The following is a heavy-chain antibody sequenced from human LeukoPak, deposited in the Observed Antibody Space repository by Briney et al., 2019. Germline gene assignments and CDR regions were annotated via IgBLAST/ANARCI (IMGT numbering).Heavy chain of an antibody. CDR1: GFTFSDYA. CDR3: AKAGGHCSGGTCYANF. V-gene: IGHV3-30*18. J-gene: IGHJ4*02. CDR2: ISYDGSNE. Sequence: PGGSLRLSCAASGFTFSDYAIHWVRQAPGKGLEWVAIISYDGSNEYYGDSVKGRFTISRDNSKNTLYLQMNSLRAEDTAIYYCAKAGGHCSGGTCYANFWGQGTLVTVSS. D-gene: IGHD2-15*01.